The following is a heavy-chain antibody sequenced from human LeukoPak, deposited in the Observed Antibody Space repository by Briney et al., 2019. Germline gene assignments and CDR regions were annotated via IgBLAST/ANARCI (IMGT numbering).Heavy chain of an antibody. V-gene: IGHV4-59*01. Sequence: SETLSLTCTVSGGSISGYHWSWIRQSPGKGLEWIGYIYYSGSTNYNPSLKSRISISVDMSKNQFSLKLSSVTAADTAIYYCARMFTAGYCSSTTCSGEGVYFDYWGQGTLVTVSS. D-gene: IGHD2-2*01. CDR3: ARMFTAGYCSSTTCSGEGVYFDY. CDR2: IYYSGST. J-gene: IGHJ4*02. CDR1: GGSISGYH.